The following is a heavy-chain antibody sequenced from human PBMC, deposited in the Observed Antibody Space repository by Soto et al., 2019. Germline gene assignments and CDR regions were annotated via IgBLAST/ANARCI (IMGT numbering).Heavy chain of an antibody. D-gene: IGHD5-12*01. J-gene: IGHJ6*03. CDR1: GGTFSSYT. V-gene: IGHV1-69*02. CDR3: ARGDSGYDSYYYMDV. Sequence: QVQLVQSGAEVKKPGSSVKVSCKASGGTFSSYTISWVRQAPGQGLEWMGRIIPILGIAKYAQKFQGRVTITADKSTSTAYMELSSLRSEDTAVYYCARGDSGYDSYYYMDVWGKGTTVTVSS. CDR2: IIPILGIA.